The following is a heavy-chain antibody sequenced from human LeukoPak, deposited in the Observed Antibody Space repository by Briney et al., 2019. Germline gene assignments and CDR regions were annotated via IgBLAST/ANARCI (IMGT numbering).Heavy chain of an antibody. V-gene: IGHV3-23*01. CDR3: GKANDDYYFDY. CDR2: ISAAGVT. J-gene: IGHJ4*01. D-gene: IGHD2-21*02. Sequence: PGGSLRLSCAASGFTLSNYAMNWVRQAPGQGLEWVSVISAAGVTYYADSLKGRFTISRDNSKNTLYLQMDSLRVEDTAVYYCGKANDDYYFDYWGHGTLVTVSS. CDR1: GFTLSNYA.